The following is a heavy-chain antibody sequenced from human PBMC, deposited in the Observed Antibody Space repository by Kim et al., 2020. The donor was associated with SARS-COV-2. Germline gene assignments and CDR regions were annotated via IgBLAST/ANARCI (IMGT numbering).Heavy chain of an antibody. Sequence: GGSLRLSCAASGFTFSSYAMHWVRQAPGKGLEWVAVISYDGSNKYYADSVKGRFTISRDNSKNTLYLQMNSLRAEDTAVYYCAREGSTMIVVVTGAAFDIWGQGTMVTVSS. V-gene: IGHV3-30*04. J-gene: IGHJ3*02. CDR1: GFTFSSYA. D-gene: IGHD3-22*01. CDR3: AREGSTMIVVVTGAAFDI. CDR2: ISYDGSNK.